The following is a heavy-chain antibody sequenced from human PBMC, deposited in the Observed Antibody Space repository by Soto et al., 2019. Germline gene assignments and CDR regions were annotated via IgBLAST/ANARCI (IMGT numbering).Heavy chain of an antibody. V-gene: IGHV1-69*13. CDR1: GGTFSSYA. CDR2: IIPIFGTA. J-gene: IGHJ6*02. Sequence: ASVKVSCKASGGTFSSYAISWVRQAPGQGLEWMGGIIPIFGTANYAQKFQGRVTITADESTSTAYMELSSLRSEDTAVYYCARDHGGNYDFWRGHPGEDYYYYGMDVWGQGTTVTVSS. CDR3: ARDHGGNYDFWRGHPGEDYYYYGMDV. D-gene: IGHD3-3*01.